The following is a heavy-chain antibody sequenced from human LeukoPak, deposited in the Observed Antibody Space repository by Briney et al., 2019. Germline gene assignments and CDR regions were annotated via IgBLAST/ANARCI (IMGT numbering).Heavy chain of an antibody. CDR2: ISSSSSYI. CDR3: ARDRGLSSGWSDDAFDI. J-gene: IGHJ3*02. Sequence: GGSLRLSCAASGFTFSSYSMNWVRQAPGKGLEWVSSISSSSSYIYYADSVKGRFTISRDNAKNSLYLQMNSLRAEDTAVYYCARDRGLSSGWSDDAFDIWGQGTMVTVSS. CDR1: GFTFSSYS. V-gene: IGHV3-21*01. D-gene: IGHD6-19*01.